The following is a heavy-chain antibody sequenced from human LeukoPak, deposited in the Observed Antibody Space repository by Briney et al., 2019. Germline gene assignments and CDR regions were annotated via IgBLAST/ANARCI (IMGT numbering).Heavy chain of an antibody. CDR3: ARGFLEWDYYYYYMDV. J-gene: IGHJ6*03. CDR2: IIPIFGTA. V-gene: IGHV1-69*05. CDR1: GGTFSSYA. Sequence: SVKVSCKASGGTFSSYAISWVRQAPGQGLEWMGGIIPIFGTANYAQKYQGRVTITTDESTSTAYMELSSLRSEDTAVYYCARGFLEWDYYYYYMDVWGKGTTVTVSS. D-gene: IGHD3-3*01.